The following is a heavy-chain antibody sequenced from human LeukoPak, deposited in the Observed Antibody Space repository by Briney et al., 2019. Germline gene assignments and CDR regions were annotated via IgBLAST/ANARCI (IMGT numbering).Heavy chain of an antibody. Sequence: SVKVSCKASGFTFTSSAVQWVRQARGQRLEWIEWIVVGSGNTNYAQKFQERVTITRDMSTSTAYMELSSLRSEDTAVYYCAAARGTNYDFWSGYYYLDYWGQGTLVTVSS. D-gene: IGHD3-3*01. J-gene: IGHJ4*02. CDR1: GFTFTSSA. V-gene: IGHV1-58*01. CDR3: AAARGTNYDFWSGYYYLDY. CDR2: IVVGSGNT.